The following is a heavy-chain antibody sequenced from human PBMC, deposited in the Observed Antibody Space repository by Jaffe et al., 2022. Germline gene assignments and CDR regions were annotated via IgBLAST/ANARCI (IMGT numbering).Heavy chain of an antibody. CDR1: GYTFTSYY. V-gene: IGHV1-46*01. J-gene: IGHJ5*02. CDR2: INPNGGST. Sequence: QVQLVQSGAEVKKPGASVKVSCKASGYTFTSYYIHWVRQAPGQGLEWMGIINPNGGSTSYAQNFQGRVTMTRDTSTNTVYMELSSLKSEDTAVYYCAREKHGDCWFDPWGQGILVTVSS. D-gene: IGHD4-17*01. CDR3: AREKHGDCWFDP.